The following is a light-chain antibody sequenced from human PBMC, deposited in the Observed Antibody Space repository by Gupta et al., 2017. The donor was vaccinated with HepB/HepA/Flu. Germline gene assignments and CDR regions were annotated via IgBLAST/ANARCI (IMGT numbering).Light chain of an antibody. Sequence: EIVLTQSPDFQSVTPKEKVTITCRATENIGTNLHWYQQKPGQSPKLLFKYTSQSFSGVPSRFSGSGFGTEFTLTINSLEAEDAATYYCHQSSSLPWTFGQGTKVEIK. CDR2: YTS. CDR1: ENIGTN. J-gene: IGKJ1*01. V-gene: IGKV6-21*01. CDR3: HQSSSLPWT.